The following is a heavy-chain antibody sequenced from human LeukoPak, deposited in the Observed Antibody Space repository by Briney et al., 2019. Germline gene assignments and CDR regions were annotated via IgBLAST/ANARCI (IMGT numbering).Heavy chain of an antibody. V-gene: IGHV1-46*01. CDR3: ARESDTGKDFDH. D-gene: IGHD1-1*01. J-gene: IGHJ4*02. Sequence: ASVKVSCKASGYTFTYYYMHWVRQAPGQGLEWMGMINPSNGSTSYAQKFQGRVTMTRGTSTSTVYMELSSLRSEDTALYYCARESDTGKDFDHWGQGTLVTVSS. CDR1: GYTFTYYY. CDR2: INPSNGST.